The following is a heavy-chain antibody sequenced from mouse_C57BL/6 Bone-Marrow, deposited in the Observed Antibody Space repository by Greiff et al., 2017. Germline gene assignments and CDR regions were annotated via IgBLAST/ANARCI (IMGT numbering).Heavy chain of an antibody. D-gene: IGHD1-1*01. J-gene: IGHJ2*01. CDR3: ASVIFYYGSSYHYFDY. CDR2: IYPGSGST. CDR1: GYTFTSYW. V-gene: IGHV1-55*01. Sequence: QVQLQQSGAELVKPGASVKMSCKASGYTFTSYWITWVKQRPGQGLEWIGDIYPGSGSTKYNEKFKSKATLTVDTSSSTAYMQLSSLTSEDSAVYYCASVIFYYGSSYHYFDYWGQGTTLTVSS.